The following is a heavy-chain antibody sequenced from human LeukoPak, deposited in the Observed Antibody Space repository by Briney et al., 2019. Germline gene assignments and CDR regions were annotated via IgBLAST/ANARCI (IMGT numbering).Heavy chain of an antibody. D-gene: IGHD2-2*01. V-gene: IGHV3-21*01. CDR1: GATFSSYS. Sequence: GGSLRLSCAASGATFSSYSMNWVRQAPGKGLEWVSSISSSSSYIYYADSVKGRFTISRDNDKNSLYLQMNSLRAEETAVYYCARAQLMWGSFDYWGQGTLVTVSS. CDR2: ISSSSSYI. J-gene: IGHJ4*02. CDR3: ARAQLMWGSFDY.